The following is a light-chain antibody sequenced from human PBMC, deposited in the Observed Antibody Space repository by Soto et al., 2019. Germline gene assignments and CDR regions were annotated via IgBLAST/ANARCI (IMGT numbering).Light chain of an antibody. J-gene: IGKJ1*01. V-gene: IGKV3-20*01. Sequence: EIVLTQSPGTLSLSPGERATLSCRAIQSVRHLAWLQPKPGQAPRLLIHITSSRATGIPDRFSGSGSGTDFPLTISTLEPEDFAVYYCQQYGNLPQTFGQGTKVAVK. CDR3: QQYGNLPQT. CDR2: ITS. CDR1: QSVRH.